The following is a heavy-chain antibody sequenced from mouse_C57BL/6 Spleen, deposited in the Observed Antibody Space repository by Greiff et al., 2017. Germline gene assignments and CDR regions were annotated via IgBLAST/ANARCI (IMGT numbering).Heavy chain of an antibody. J-gene: IGHJ3*01. CDR1: GYSITSGYY. CDR2: ISYDGSN. CDR3: ARDGFFAY. V-gene: IGHV3-6*01. Sequence: EVQLQQSGPGLVKPSQSLSLTCSVTGYSITSGYYWNWIRQFPGNKLEWMGYISYDGSNNYNPSLKNRISITRDTSKNQFFLKLNSVTTEDTATXDCARDGFFAYWGQGTLVTVSA. D-gene: IGHD2-2*01.